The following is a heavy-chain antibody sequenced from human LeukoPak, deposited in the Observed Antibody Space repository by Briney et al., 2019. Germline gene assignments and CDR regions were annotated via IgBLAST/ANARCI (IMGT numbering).Heavy chain of an antibody. CDR1: GFTFSSYS. Sequence: PGGSLRLSCAASGFTFSSYSMNWVRQAPGKGLEWVSSISSSSSYIYYADSVKGRFTISRDNAKNSLYLQMNSLRAEDTAVYYCAREYCSSTSCYWAYYYGMDVWGQGTTVTVSS. CDR3: AREYCSSTSCYWAYYYGMDV. V-gene: IGHV3-21*01. D-gene: IGHD2-2*01. J-gene: IGHJ6*02. CDR2: ISSSSSYI.